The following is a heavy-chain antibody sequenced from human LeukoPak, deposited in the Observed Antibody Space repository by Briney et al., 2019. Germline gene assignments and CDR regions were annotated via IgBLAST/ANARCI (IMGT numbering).Heavy chain of an antibody. V-gene: IGHV3-21*01. D-gene: IGHD7-27*01. CDR1: GFTFSIYS. J-gene: IGHJ4*02. CDR3: ASELGTGGY. Sequence: GGSLRLSCAASGFTFSIYSMNWVRQAPGKGLEWVSSISTSSSYIYYADSVESRFTISRDNAKNSLYLQMNSLRAEDTAVYYCASELGTGGYWGQGTLVTVSS. CDR2: ISTSSSYI.